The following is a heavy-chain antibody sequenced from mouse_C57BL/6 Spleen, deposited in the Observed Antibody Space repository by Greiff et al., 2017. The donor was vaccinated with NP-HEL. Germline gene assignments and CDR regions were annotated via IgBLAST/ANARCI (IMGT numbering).Heavy chain of an antibody. D-gene: IGHD2-3*01. CDR1: GYTFTSYW. CDR3: ARWSYDGYYGYFDY. CDR2: IDPSDSET. V-gene: IGHV1-52*01. Sequence: QVQLQQPGAELVRPGSSVKLSCKASGYTFTSYWMHWVKQRPIQGLEWIGNIDPSDSETHYNQKFKDKATLTVDKSSSTAYMQLSSLTSEDSAVYYCARWSYDGYYGYFDYWGQGTPLTVSS. J-gene: IGHJ2*01.